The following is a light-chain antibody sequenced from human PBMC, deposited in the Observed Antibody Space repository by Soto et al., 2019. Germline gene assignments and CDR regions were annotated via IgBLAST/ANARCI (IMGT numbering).Light chain of an antibody. CDR3: PSYDSILSGYV. CDR2: GNS. Sequence: QSVLTQPPSVSGAPGQIVTISCTGSSSNIGACYDVHWYQQLPGTAPKLLIYGNSNRPSGVPDRFSGSESGTSASLAITGLQAEDEVDYSGPSYDSILSGYVFGAGTKVPDL. V-gene: IGLV1-40*01. CDR1: SSNIGACYD. J-gene: IGLJ1*01.